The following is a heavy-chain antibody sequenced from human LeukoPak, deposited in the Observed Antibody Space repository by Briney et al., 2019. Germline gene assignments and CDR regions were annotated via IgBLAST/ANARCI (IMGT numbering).Heavy chain of an antibody. CDR1: GGSISSYY. D-gene: IGHD6-13*01. V-gene: IGHV4-59*08. CDR2: IYYCGST. Sequence: SETLSLTCTVSGGSISSYYWSWIRQPPGKGLEWIGYIYYCGSTNYNPSLKSRVTISVDTSKNQFSLKLSSVTAADTAVYYCARMIAAADSYYYGMDVWGQGTTVTVSS. CDR3: ARMIAAADSYYYGMDV. J-gene: IGHJ6*02.